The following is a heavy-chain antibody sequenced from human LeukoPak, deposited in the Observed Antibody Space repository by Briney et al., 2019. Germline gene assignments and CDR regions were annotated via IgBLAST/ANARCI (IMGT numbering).Heavy chain of an antibody. Sequence: PSETLSLTCTLSGVYNSSSKYYWVWLRQPPGKGREGIGTIFNSGSTRYNPSHNRRVTVPVDTSKDQFSLKLTSVPAADTAVYYCARDRDFDWLLGKSGAFDIWGQGKMVPLS. CDR3: ARDRDFDWLLGKSGAFDI. CDR1: GVYNSSSKYY. V-gene: IGHV4-39*07. CDR2: IFNSGST. J-gene: IGHJ3*02. D-gene: IGHD3-9*01.